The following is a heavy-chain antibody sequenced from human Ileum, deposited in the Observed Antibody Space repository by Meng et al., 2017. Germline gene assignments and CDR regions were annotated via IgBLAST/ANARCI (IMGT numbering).Heavy chain of an antibody. Sequence: VQLHEAGPGLLEPSGSLSLTCTVSGGSISSSFYWSWVRQSPGKGLEWIGQIYLAGSPNYNPSLESRVTISVDKSKNQFSLRLTSVTAADTAIFYCVRHGGKYFDSWGQGTLVTVSS. CDR3: VRHGGKYFDS. V-gene: IGHV4-4*02. D-gene: IGHD2-15*01. J-gene: IGHJ4*02. CDR2: IYLAGSP. CDR1: GGSISSSFY.